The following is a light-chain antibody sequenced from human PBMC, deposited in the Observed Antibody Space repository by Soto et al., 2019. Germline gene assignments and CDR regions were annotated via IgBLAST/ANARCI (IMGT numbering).Light chain of an antibody. J-gene: IGKJ4*01. CDR3: QQSYTTPRLS. Sequence: DIQMTQSPSSLSASVGDRVTITCQASQGISDFLNWYQQKPGKAPKLLIYDASNLETGVPSRFSGGGSGTDFTFTINSLQPEDFATYYCQQSYTTPRLSFGGGTRVDFK. V-gene: IGKV1-33*01. CDR2: DAS. CDR1: QGISDF.